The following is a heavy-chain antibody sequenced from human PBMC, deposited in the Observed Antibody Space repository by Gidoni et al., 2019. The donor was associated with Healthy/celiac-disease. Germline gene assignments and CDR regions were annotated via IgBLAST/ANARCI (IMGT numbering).Heavy chain of an antibody. D-gene: IGHD2-2*01. CDR3: AKGEGDCSSTSCYSPYYYGMDV. V-gene: IGHV3-30*18. Sequence: QVQLVESGGGVVPPGMSLRLSCAASGFTFSSYAMPWVRQAPGKGLEGVAVISYDGRNKYYADSVKGRFTISRDNSKNTLYLQMNSLRAEDTAVYYCAKGEGDCSSTSCYSPYYYGMDVWGQGTTVTVSS. J-gene: IGHJ6*02. CDR1: GFTFSSYA. CDR2: ISYDGRNK.